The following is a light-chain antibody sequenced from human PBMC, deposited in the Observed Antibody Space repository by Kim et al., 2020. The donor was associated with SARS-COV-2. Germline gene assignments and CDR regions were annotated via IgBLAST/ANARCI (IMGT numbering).Light chain of an antibody. J-gene: IGKJ3*01. CDR3: QKYNSYPAT. V-gene: IGKV1-5*03. CDR1: QSISSW. Sequence: DIQMTQSPSALSASVGDRVTITCRASQSISSWLAWYQQKPGKAPKLLIYKASSLESGVPSRFSGSGSGTEFTLTISSLQPDDFATYYCQKYNSYPATFGPGTKVDIK. CDR2: KAS.